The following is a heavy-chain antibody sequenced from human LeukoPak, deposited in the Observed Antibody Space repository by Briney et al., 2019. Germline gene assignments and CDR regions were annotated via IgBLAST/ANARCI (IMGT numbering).Heavy chain of an antibody. CDR2: MNHNIGNT. V-gene: IGHV1-8*01. J-gene: IGHJ4*02. CDR3: TRGSSGRRDN. Sequence: ASVEVSCKASVYTFTSCDINRVLQATGPGLECRGWMNHNIGNTGYGQSFQGRITITRDISIGTAYMELSNLTSEDAAIYYCTRGSSGRRDNWGQGTLVTVSA. D-gene: IGHD6-19*01. CDR1: VYTFTSCD.